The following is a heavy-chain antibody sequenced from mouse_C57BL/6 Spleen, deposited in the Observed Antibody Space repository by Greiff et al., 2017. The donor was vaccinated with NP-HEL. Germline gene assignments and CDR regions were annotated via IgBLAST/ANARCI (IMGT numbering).Heavy chain of an antibody. D-gene: IGHD2-5*01. J-gene: IGHJ2*01. V-gene: IGHV1-82*01. CDR2: IYPGDGDT. CDR3: AGDYSNYFDY. CDR1: GYAFSSSW. Sequence: QVQLKESGPELVKPGASVKISCKASGYAFSSSWMNWVKQRPGKGLEWIGRIYPGDGDTNYNGKFKGKATLTADKSSSTAYMQLSSLTSEDSAVYFCAGDYSNYFDYWGQGTTLTVSS.